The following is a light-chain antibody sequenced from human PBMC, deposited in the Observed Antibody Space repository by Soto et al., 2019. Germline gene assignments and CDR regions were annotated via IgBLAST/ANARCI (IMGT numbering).Light chain of an antibody. CDR3: QQYSTYPWT. V-gene: IGKV1-5*01. J-gene: IGKJ1*01. Sequence: DIQMTQSPSTLSASVGDRVTITCRASQSITSWLAWYQQNPGKAPKVLIFDASSLESGVPSRFSGSGSATEFTLTISSLQPDDFATYYCQQYSTYPWTCGQGTKVDIK. CDR1: QSITSW. CDR2: DAS.